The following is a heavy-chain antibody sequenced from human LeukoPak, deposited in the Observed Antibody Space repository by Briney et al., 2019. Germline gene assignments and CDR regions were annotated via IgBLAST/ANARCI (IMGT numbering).Heavy chain of an antibody. Sequence: SETLSLTCTVSGGSISSSSYYWGWIRQPPGKGLEWIGSIYYSGSTYYNPSLKSRVTISVDTSKNQFSLKLSSVTAADTAVYXXXXSGYCGGDCYRFDYWGQGTLVTVSS. CDR2: IYYSGST. D-gene: IGHD2-21*02. CDR1: GGSISSSSYY. CDR3: XXSGYCGGDCYRFDY. J-gene: IGHJ4*02. V-gene: IGHV4-39*01.